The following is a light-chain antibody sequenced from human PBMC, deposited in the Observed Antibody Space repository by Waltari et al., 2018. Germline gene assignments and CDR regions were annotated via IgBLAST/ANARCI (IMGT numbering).Light chain of an antibody. CDR3: QERSNWPPT. CDR2: DAS. J-gene: IGKJ2*01. V-gene: IGKV3-11*01. Sequence: EIVLTQSPATLSLSPGERATLSCRASQSVDSYLAWYQQKPGQAPRLLLYDASDRATGIPARFSGSGSGTDFTLTISSLEPEDFALYYCQERSNWPPTFGQGTKLEIK. CDR1: QSVDSY.